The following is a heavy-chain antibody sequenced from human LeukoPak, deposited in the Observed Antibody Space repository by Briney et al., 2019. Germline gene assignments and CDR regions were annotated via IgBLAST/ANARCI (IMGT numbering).Heavy chain of an antibody. J-gene: IGHJ6*02. V-gene: IGHV3-33*01. Sequence: GGSMRPPCYAFGFGFSSYGMHWFRQAPAKGLEGLAVIWYDGSNKNYADSVKGRFTISRDNSKNTLYLQMNSLRAEDTAVYYCARDPSISRGIYYYYYGMDVWGQGTTVTVSS. CDR2: IWYDGSNK. CDR1: GFGFSSYG. D-gene: IGHD3-3*02. CDR3: ARDPSISRGIYYYYYGMDV.